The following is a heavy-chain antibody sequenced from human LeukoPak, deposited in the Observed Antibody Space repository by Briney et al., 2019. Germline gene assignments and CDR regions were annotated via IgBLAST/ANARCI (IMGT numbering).Heavy chain of an antibody. CDR1: GGSISSSSYY. D-gene: IGHD2-2*01. CDR3: ASVCSSTSCYRVDY. CDR2: IYYSGRT. J-gene: IGHJ4*02. Sequence: SETLSLTCTVSGGSISSSSYYWGWIHQPPGKGLEWIGSIYYSGRTYYNPSLKSRVTISVDTSKNQFSLKLSSVTAADTAVYYCASVCSSTSCYRVDYWGQGTLVTVSS. V-gene: IGHV4-39*07.